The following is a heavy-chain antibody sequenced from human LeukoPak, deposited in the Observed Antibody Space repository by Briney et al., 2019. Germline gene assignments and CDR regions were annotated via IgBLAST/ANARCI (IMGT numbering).Heavy chain of an antibody. CDR3: ATSMVRGIIDY. V-gene: IGHV4-39*01. CDR2: IHYSGST. J-gene: IGHJ4*02. D-gene: IGHD3-10*01. CDR1: GGSITSNSYY. Sequence: SETLSLTCTVSGGSITSNSYYWGWIRQPPGQGLEWIGSIHYSGSTYYNPSLKSRVTISVDTSKNQFSLKLSSVTAADTAVYYCATSMVRGIIDYWGQGTLVTVSS.